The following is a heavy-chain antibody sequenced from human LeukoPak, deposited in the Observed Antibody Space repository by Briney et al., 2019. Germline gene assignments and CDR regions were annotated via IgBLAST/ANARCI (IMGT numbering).Heavy chain of an antibody. J-gene: IGHJ4*02. CDR3: ARALDSSSSRYQAFEY. CDR2: IKQDESEK. CDR1: GFSLRNYW. Sequence: PGGSLRLSCVASGFSLRNYWMSWVRQAPGKGLEWVGNIKQDESEKYYVDSVKGRFTISRDNAKNSLYLQMNSLRAEDTAVYYCARALDSSSSRYQAFEYWGQGTLVTVSS. V-gene: IGHV3-7*01. D-gene: IGHD2-2*01.